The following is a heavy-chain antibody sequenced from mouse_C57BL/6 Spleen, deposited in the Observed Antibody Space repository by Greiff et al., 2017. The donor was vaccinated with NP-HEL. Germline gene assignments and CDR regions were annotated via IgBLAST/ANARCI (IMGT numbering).Heavy chain of an antibody. CDR2: IDPSDSAT. J-gene: IGHJ2*01. Sequence: VQLQQSGAELVRPGSSVKLSCKASGYTFTGYWMHWVKQRPIQGLEWIGNIDPSDSATHYNQKFKDKATLTVDKSSSTAYMQLSSLTSEDSAVDYCARVGDSNWGDYFDYWGQGTTLTVSS. CDR1: GYTFTGYW. V-gene: IGHV1-52*01. CDR3: ARVGDSNWGDYFDY. D-gene: IGHD2-5*01.